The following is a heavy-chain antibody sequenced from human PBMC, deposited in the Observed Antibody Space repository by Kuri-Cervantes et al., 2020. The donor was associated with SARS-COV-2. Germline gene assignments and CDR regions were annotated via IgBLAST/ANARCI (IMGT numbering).Heavy chain of an antibody. CDR2: INPNSGGT. Sequence: ASVKVSCKASGYTFTGYYIHWVRQAPGQGLEWMGWINPNSGGTNSAQEFQGWVTMTGDTSISTVYMELSRLRSHDTAVYFCARDLLDDLVVKSARRNYYYAMDVWGQGTTVTVSS. CDR3: ARDLLDDLVVKSARRNYYYAMDV. CDR1: GYTFTGYY. J-gene: IGHJ6*02. V-gene: IGHV1-2*04. D-gene: IGHD2-2*01.